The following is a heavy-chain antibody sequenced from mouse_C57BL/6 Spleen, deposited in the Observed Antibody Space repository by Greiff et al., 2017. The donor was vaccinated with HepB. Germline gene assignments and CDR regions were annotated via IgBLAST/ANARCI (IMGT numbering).Heavy chain of an antibody. CDR1: GFTFTDYY. D-gene: IGHD3-3*01. V-gene: IGHV7-3*01. Sequence: EVHLVESGGGLVQPGGSLSLSCAASGFTFTDYYMSWVRQPPGKALEWLGFIRNKANGYTTEYSASVKGRFTISRDNSQSILYLQMNALRAEDSATDYCARYGGGTDYWGQGTTLTVSS. CDR2: IRNKANGYTT. J-gene: IGHJ2*01. CDR3: ARYGGGTDY.